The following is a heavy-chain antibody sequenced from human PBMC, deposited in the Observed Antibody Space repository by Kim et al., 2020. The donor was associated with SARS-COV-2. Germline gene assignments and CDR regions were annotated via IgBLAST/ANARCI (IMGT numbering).Heavy chain of an antibody. J-gene: IGHJ6*03. D-gene: IGHD3-16*01. V-gene: IGHV3-30-3*01. CDR2: ISYDGSNK. Sequence: GGSLRLSCAASGFTFSSYAMHWVRQAPGKGLEWVAVISYDGSNKYYADSVKGRFTISRDNSKNTLYLQMNILRAEDTAVYYCARGAFGYYYYMDVWGNGT. CDR3: ARGAFGYYYYMDV. CDR1: GFTFSSYA.